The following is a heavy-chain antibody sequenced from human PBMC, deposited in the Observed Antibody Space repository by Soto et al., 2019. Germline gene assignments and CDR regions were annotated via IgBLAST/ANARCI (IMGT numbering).Heavy chain of an antibody. Sequence: QVQLQESGPGLVKPSQTLSLTCTVSGGSISSGDYYWSWIRQPPGKGLEWIGYIYYSGSTYYNPSLKSRVTISVDRPKNRFSLKLSSVTAADTAVYYCARGVYYYDSSARGWFDPWGQGTLVTVSS. V-gene: IGHV4-30-4*01. CDR3: ARGVYYYDSSARGWFDP. CDR1: GGSISSGDYY. J-gene: IGHJ5*02. CDR2: IYYSGST. D-gene: IGHD3-22*01.